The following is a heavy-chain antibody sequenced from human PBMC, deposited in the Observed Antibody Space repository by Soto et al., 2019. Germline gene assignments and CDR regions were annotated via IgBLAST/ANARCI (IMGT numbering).Heavy chain of an antibody. CDR2: ISYDGRNK. D-gene: IGHD5-12*01. V-gene: IGHV3-30*18. J-gene: IGHJ6*02. CDR3: AKDRGYDYYYGMDV. Sequence: PGGSLRLSCAASAFTFHNYGMHWVRQAPGKGLEWVAVISYDGRNKYHADSVKGRFTISRDNSKNTLYLQMSSLRDEDTAVYYCAKDRGYDYYYGMDVWGQGTTVTAP. CDR1: AFTFHNYG.